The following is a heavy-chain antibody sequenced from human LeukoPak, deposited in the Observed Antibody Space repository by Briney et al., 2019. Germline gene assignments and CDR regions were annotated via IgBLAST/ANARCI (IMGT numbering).Heavy chain of an antibody. CDR2: IYTSGST. J-gene: IGHJ4*02. V-gene: IGHV4-61*02. Sequence: SETLSLTCTVSGGSISSGSYYWSWIRQPAGKGLEWIGRIYTSGSTNYNPSLKSRVTISVDTSKNQFSLKLSSVTAADTAVYYCARDYPPLAYFDYWGQGTLVTVSS. CDR3: ARDYPPLAYFDY. CDR1: GGSISSGSYY.